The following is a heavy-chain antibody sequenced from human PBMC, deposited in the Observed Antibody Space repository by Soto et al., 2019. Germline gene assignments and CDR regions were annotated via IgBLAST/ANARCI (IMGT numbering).Heavy chain of an antibody. CDR2: IYYSGRS. Sequence: SETLSLTCTVSGGSITSGAYYCSWLRQHPRKGLEWIGYIYYSGRSTYNPSLTNRVTISVDKSKNQFSLKMGSVIAAETALYYCGRGRLAYGDFEYWGHGTLVTVSS. V-gene: IGHV4-31*03. CDR1: GGSITSGAYY. CDR3: GRGRLAYGDFEY. D-gene: IGHD4-17*01. J-gene: IGHJ4*01.